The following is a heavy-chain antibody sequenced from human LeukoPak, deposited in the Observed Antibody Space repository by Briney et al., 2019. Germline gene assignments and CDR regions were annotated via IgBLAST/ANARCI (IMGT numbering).Heavy chain of an antibody. J-gene: IGHJ4*02. Sequence: PGGSLRLSCAASGFTFSSYWMSWVRQAPGKGLEWVANIKQDGSEKYYVDSVKGRFTISRDNAKNSLYLQMNSLRAEDTAVYYCAGSIAARRFDYWGQGTLVTVSS. CDR1: GFTFSSYW. V-gene: IGHV3-7*01. CDR3: AGSIAARRFDY. D-gene: IGHD6-6*01. CDR2: IKQDGSEK.